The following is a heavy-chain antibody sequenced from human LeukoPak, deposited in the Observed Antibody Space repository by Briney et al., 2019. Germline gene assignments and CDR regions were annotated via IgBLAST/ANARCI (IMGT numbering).Heavy chain of an antibody. J-gene: IGHJ4*02. CDR1: GGSISSYY. D-gene: IGHD1-26*01. Sequence: SETLSLTCTVSGGSISSYYWSWIRQPPGKGLEWIGYIYYSGSTNYNPSLKSRVTISVDTSKNQFSLKLSSVTAAGTAVYYCARGLYSGSYYGLYYFDYWGQGTLVTVSS. CDR3: ARGLYSGSYYGLYYFDY. CDR2: IYYSGST. V-gene: IGHV4-59*01.